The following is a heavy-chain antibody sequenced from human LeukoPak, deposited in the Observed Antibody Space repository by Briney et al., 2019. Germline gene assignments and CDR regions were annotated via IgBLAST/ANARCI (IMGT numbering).Heavy chain of an antibody. J-gene: IGHJ3*02. D-gene: IGHD2-21*02. Sequence: GGSLRLSCAASGFTFSSYAMSWVRQAQGKGLEWVSAISGSGGSTYYADSVKGRFTISRDNSKNTLYLQMNSLRAEDTAVYYCAKGIAYCGGDCYSFGDAFDIWGQGTMVTVSS. CDR1: GFTFSSYA. CDR2: ISGSGGST. V-gene: IGHV3-23*01. CDR3: AKGIAYCGGDCYSFGDAFDI.